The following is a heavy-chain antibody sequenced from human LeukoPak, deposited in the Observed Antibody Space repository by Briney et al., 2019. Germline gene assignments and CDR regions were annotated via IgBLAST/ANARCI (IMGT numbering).Heavy chain of an antibody. D-gene: IGHD1-26*01. V-gene: IGHV3-66*01. CDR3: ASSGNYRFDY. Sequence: GGSLRLSCAASGFTFSSYAMSWVRQAPGKGLEWVSVIYSGGSTYYADSVKGRFTISRDNSKNTLYLQMNSLRDEDTAVYYCASSGNYRFDYWGQGTLVTVSS. J-gene: IGHJ4*02. CDR2: IYSGGST. CDR1: GFTFSSYA.